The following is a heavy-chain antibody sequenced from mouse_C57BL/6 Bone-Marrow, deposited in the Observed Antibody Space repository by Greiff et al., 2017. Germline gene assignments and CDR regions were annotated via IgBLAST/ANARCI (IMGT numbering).Heavy chain of an antibody. Sequence: VQLQQPGAELVMPGASVKLSCKASGYTFTSYWMHWVKQRPGQGLEWIGEIDPSDSYTNYNQKFKGKSTLTVDKSSSTAYMQLSSLTSEDSAVYYCARGGWLRFDYWGQGTLVTVSA. J-gene: IGHJ3*01. CDR3: ARGGWLRFDY. CDR2: IDPSDSYT. CDR1: GYTFTSYW. D-gene: IGHD2-3*01. V-gene: IGHV1-69*01.